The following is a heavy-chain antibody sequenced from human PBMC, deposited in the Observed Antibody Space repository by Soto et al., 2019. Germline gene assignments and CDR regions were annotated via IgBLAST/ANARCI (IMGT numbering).Heavy chain of an antibody. CDR3: ATCIVVVPAAMGYFDY. Sequence: ASVKVSCKVSGYTLTELSMHWVRQAPGKGLEWMGGFDPEDGETIYAQKFQGRVTMTEDTSTDTAYMELSSLRSEDTAVYYCATCIVVVPAAMGYFDYWGQGTLVTVSS. D-gene: IGHD2-2*01. CDR1: GYTLTELS. CDR2: FDPEDGET. J-gene: IGHJ4*02. V-gene: IGHV1-24*01.